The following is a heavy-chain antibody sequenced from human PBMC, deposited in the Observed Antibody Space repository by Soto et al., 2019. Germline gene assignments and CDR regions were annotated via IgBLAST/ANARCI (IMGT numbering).Heavy chain of an antibody. J-gene: IGHJ5*02. Sequence: GESLKISCKGSGYSFTSYWISWVRQMPGKGLEWMGRIDPSDSYTNYSPSFQGHVTISADKSISTAYLQWSSLKASDTAMYYCARSGGYCSSTSCHDPWFDPWGQGILVTVSS. V-gene: IGHV5-10-1*01. D-gene: IGHD2-2*01. CDR1: GYSFTSYW. CDR2: IDPSDSYT. CDR3: ARSGGYCSSTSCHDPWFDP.